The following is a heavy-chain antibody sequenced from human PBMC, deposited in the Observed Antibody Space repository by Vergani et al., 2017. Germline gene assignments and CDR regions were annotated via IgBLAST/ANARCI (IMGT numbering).Heavy chain of an antibody. Sequence: QVQLVQSGAEVKKPGSSVKVSCKASGGTFSSYTISWVRQAPGQGLEWMGRIIPILGIANYAQKFQGRVTMTRDTSTSTVYMDLSNLRSEDTAVYYCARPHGDILPPDPRRLDYWGQGTLVTVSS. CDR3: ARPHGDILPPDPRRLDY. J-gene: IGHJ4*02. CDR2: IIPILGIA. CDR1: GGTFSSYT. V-gene: IGHV1-69*02.